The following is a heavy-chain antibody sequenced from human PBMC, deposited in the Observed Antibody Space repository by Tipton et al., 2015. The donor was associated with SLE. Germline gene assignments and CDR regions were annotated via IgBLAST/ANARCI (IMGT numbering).Heavy chain of an antibody. CDR1: GFTFSSYG. D-gene: IGHD3-10*01. V-gene: IGHV3-30*03. CDR3: ARVRRYGSGSYLQYYFDY. J-gene: IGHJ4*02. CDR2: ISYDGSNK. Sequence: SLRLSCAASGFTFSSYGMHWVRQAPGKGLEWVAVISYDGSNKYYADSVKGRFTISRDNSKNSLYLQMNSLRAEDTAVYYCARVRRYGSGSYLQYYFDYWGQGTLVTVSS.